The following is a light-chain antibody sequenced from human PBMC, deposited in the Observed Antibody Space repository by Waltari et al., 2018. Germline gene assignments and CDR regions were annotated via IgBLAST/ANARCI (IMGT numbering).Light chain of an antibody. CDR2: YHPHSEK. V-gene: IGLV5-37*01. CDR1: SDINVSDSN. Sequence: QPVLPQPPSSSASPGASARLTCTLPSDINVSDSNRYLYQQKPGSPPRFLLYYHPHSEKPQGSGVPSRFSGSKDASATAWIFLISGLQSDDEAAYYCMFWPSTVLVFVGGTKLTVI. J-gene: IGLJ3*02. CDR3: MFWPSTVLV.